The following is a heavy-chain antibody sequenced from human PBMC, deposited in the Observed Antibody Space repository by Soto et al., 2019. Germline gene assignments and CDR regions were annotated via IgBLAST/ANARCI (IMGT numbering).Heavy chain of an antibody. D-gene: IGHD4-17*01. V-gene: IGHV5-51*01. CDR3: AATVTPIYYSYGMDV. J-gene: IGHJ6*02. CDR1: GYSFTSYW. CDR2: IYPGDSDT. Sequence: GESLKISCNCSGYSFTSYWIGWVRQMPGKGLEWMGIIYPGDSDTKDSPSFQGQVTISADKSISTAYLQWSSLKASDTAMYYCAATVTPIYYSYGMDVWGQGTTVTVSS.